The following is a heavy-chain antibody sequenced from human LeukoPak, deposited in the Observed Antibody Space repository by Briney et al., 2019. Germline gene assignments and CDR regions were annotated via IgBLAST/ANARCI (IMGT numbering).Heavy chain of an antibody. CDR1: GYTFTGYY. Sequence: ASVKVSCKASGYTFTGYYMHWVRQAPGQGLEWMGRINPNSGGTNYAQKFQGRVTMTRDTSISTAYMELSRLRSDDTAVYYCARDGDTYYPTRVAFDIWGQGTMVTVSS. V-gene: IGHV1-2*06. D-gene: IGHD3-10*01. CDR2: INPNSGGT. CDR3: ARDGDTYYPTRVAFDI. J-gene: IGHJ3*02.